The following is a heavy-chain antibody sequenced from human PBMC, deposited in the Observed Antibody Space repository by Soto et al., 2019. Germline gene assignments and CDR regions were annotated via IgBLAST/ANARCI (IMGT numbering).Heavy chain of an antibody. CDR2: IYYSGST. D-gene: IGHD3-9*01. V-gene: IGHV4-39*01. CDR3: AIQSAGGFDWLLYLNWFDP. CDR1: GGSISSSSYY. Sequence: SETLSLTCTVSGGSISSSSYYWGWIRQPPGKGLEWIGSIYYSGSTYYNPSLKSRVTISVDTSKNQFSLKLSSVTAADTAVYYCAIQSAGGFDWLLYLNWFDPWGQGTLVTVSS. J-gene: IGHJ5*02.